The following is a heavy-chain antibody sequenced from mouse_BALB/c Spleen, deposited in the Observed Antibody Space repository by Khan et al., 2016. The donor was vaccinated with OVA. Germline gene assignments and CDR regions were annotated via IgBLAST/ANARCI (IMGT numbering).Heavy chain of an antibody. D-gene: IGHD2-2*01. Sequence: DVMLVESGGGLVKLGGSLKLSCAASGFTFSSYYMSWVRQTPEKRLELVAAIKSNGGSIYYPDTVKGRFTISRDNAKNTLYLQMSSLKSEDTALYYWERHYGYDGEFAYWGQGTLVTVSA. CDR2: IKSNGGSI. J-gene: IGHJ3*01. CDR3: ERHYGYDGEFAY. V-gene: IGHV5-6-2*01. CDR1: GFTFSSYY.